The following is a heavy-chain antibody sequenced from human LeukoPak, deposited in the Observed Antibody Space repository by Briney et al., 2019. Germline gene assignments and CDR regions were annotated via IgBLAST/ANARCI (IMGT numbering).Heavy chain of an antibody. CDR2: ISGSSGTT. D-gene: IGHD1-1*01. V-gene: IGHV3-23*01. CDR3: AKEVSWNLHYFDY. J-gene: IGHJ4*02. Sequence: GGSLRLSCAASGFTFSSYAMIWVRQAPGKGLEWVSVISGSSGTTYYADSVKGRFTISRDNSKNTLYLQMNSLTAEDTAVYYCAKEVSWNLHYFDYWGQGTLVTVSS. CDR1: GFTFSSYA.